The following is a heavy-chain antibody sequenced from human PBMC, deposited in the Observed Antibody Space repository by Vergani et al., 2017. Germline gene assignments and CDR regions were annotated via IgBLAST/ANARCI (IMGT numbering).Heavy chain of an antibody. D-gene: IGHD2-2*02. CDR1: GGSFSGYY. CDR2: INHSGST. CDR3: ARGRYGSSTSCYKDAFDI. Sequence: QVQLQQWGAGLLKPSETLSLTCAVYGGSFSGYYWSWIRQPPGKGLEWIGEINHSGSTNYNPSLKSRVTISVDTSKNQFSLKLSSVTAADTAVYYCARGRYGSSTSCYKDAFDIWGQGTMVTVSS. V-gene: IGHV4-34*01. J-gene: IGHJ3*02.